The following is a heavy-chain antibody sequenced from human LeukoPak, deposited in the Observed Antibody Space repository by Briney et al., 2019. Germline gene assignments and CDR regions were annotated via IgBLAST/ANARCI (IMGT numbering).Heavy chain of an antibody. V-gene: IGHV3-30*03. J-gene: IGHJ4*02. Sequence: PGGSLRLSCAASGFTFSSYGMHWVRQAPGKGLEWVAVISYDGSNKYYADSVKGRFTISRDNSKNTLYLQMNSLRAEDTAVYYCAANGVHSSSWWDYFDYWGQGTLVTVSS. D-gene: IGHD6-13*01. CDR2: ISYDGSNK. CDR3: AANGVHSSSWWDYFDY. CDR1: GFTFSSYG.